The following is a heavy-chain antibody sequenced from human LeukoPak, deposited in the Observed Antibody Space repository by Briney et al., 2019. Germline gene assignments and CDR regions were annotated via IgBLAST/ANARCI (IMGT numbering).Heavy chain of an antibody. D-gene: IGHD3-16*02. J-gene: IGHJ4*02. CDR1: GYTFTASY. V-gene: IGHV1-2*02. Sequence: ASVKVSCKASGYTFTASYIHWVRQAPGQGLEWMGWINPSSGATNSAQKFLGRVTMTRDTSMSTAYMELSSLTSDDTVVYYCARVGQIYDYVWGSYLEFWGQGTLVTVSS. CDR2: INPSSGAT. CDR3: ARVGQIYDYVWGSYLEF.